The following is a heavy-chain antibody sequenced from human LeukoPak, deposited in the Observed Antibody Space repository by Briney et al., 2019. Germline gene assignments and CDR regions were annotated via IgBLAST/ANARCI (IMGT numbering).Heavy chain of an antibody. V-gene: IGHV3-7*01. CDR1: GFTFSNYW. J-gene: IGHJ4*02. CDR3: ARSGSDFDY. Sequence: PGGSLRLSCEASGFTFSNYWMSWVRQTPGKGLEWVANIKEGGSEKNYVDSVKGRFTLSRDNAKNSLYLQMNSLRAEDTAVYYCARSGSDFDYWGQGTLVSVSS. CDR2: IKEGGSEK. D-gene: IGHD3-3*01.